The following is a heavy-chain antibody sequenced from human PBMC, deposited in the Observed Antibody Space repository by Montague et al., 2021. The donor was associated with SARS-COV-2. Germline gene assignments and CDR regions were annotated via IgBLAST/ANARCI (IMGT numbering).Heavy chain of an antibody. CDR1: GGSMSDHH. CDR2: IYYSGGI. D-gene: IGHD3-10*01. Sequence: SETLSLTCTVSGGSMSDHHWAWIRQPPGKGLEWLAYIYYSGGINSNASLKSRVTMSVDTSKNQFSLKLTSVTAADTAVYYCARAVSVRRAVNWFDPWGQGTLVTVFS. V-gene: IGHV4-59*11. CDR3: ARAVSVRRAVNWFDP. J-gene: IGHJ5*02.